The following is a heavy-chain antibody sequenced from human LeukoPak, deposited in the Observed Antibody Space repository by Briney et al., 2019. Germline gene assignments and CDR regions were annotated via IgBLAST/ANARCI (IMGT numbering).Heavy chain of an antibody. CDR3: ARDSLGYCSSTSCPHYGMDV. J-gene: IGHJ6*02. CDR1: GFTFSSYG. D-gene: IGHD2-2*01. V-gene: IGHV3-33*01. CDR2: IWYDGSNK. Sequence: SGGSLRLSCAASGFTFSSYGMHWVRQAPGKGLEWVAVIWYDGSNKYYADSVKGRFTISRDNSKNTLYLQMNSLRAEDTAVYYCARDSLGYCSSTSCPHYGMDVWGQGTTVTVSS.